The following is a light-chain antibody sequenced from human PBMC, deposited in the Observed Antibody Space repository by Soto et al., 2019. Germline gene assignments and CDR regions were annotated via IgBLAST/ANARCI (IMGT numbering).Light chain of an antibody. V-gene: IGKV1-5*01. Sequence: DIQMTQSPSTLSASVGERVTITCRASQSISSWLAWYQQKPGKAPKLLIYDASSLESGVPSRFSGSGSGTEFTLTISSLQPDDFATYYCQQYNSYSSTFGQGATLEIK. CDR3: QQYNSYSST. CDR1: QSISSW. J-gene: IGKJ2*01. CDR2: DAS.